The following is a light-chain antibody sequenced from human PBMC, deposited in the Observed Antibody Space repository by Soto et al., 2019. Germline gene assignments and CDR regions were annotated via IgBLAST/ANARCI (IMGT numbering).Light chain of an antibody. CDR1: SSDVSGNNY. CDR2: DVS. CDR3: SSFTSNSTSVV. J-gene: IGLJ2*01. Sequence: QSALTQPASVSGSPGQSLTISCTGTSSDVSGNNYVSWYQQHPGTAPKLMIYDVSNRPSGVSGRFSGCKSGNTASLTIPGLEARDEADYYGSSFTSNSTSVVFGGGTKLTVL. V-gene: IGLV2-14*03.